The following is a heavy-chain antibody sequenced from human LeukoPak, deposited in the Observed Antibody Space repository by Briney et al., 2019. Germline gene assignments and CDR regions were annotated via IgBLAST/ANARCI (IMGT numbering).Heavy chain of an antibody. Sequence: SETLSLTCAVSGGSISSYYWSWIRQPPGKGLEWIGYIYYSGSTNYNPSLKSRVTISVDTSKNQFSLKLSSVTAADTAVYYCARDSGYLAEYFQHWGQGTLVTVSS. CDR3: ARDSGYLAEYFQH. CDR1: GGSISSYY. V-gene: IGHV4-59*01. CDR2: IYYSGST. D-gene: IGHD5-12*01. J-gene: IGHJ1*01.